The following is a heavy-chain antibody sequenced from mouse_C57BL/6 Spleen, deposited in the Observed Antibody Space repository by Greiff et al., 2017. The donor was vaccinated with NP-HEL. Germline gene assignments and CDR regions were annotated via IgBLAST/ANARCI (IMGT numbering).Heavy chain of an antibody. Sequence: EVKLVESEGGLVQPGSSMKLSCTASGFTFSDYYMAWVRQVPEKGLEWVANINYDGSSTYYLDSLKSRFIISRDNAKNILYLQMSSLKSEDTATYYCAREDGSSCGYAMDYWGQGTSVTVSS. CDR3: AREDGSSCGYAMDY. CDR1: GFTFSDYY. CDR2: INYDGSST. J-gene: IGHJ4*01. V-gene: IGHV5-16*01. D-gene: IGHD1-1*01.